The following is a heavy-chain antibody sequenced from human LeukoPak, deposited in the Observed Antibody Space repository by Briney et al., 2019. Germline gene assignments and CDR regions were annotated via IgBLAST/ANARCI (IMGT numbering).Heavy chain of an antibody. Sequence: SETLSLTCAVYGGSFSGYYWSWIRQPPGKGLEWIGEINHSGSTNYNPSLKSRVTISVDTSKNQFSLELSSVTAADTAVYYCARCQWLVPWFDPWGQGTLVTVSS. CDR2: INHSGST. J-gene: IGHJ5*02. CDR3: ARCQWLVPWFDP. D-gene: IGHD6-19*01. V-gene: IGHV4-34*01. CDR1: GGSFSGYY.